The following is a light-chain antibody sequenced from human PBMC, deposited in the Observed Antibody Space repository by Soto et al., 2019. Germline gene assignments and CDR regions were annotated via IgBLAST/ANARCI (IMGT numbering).Light chain of an antibody. CDR3: QQGDSFPVT. CDR2: AAS. V-gene: IGKV1D-12*01. J-gene: IGKJ5*01. CDR1: QGIGRW. Sequence: DVQMTQYPSSVSASVGDRVTITCRASQGIGRWLAWYQQRPGKAPSFLIYAASSLQGGEPSRFSGSGSGTDFTLTISNLQPEDFATYFCQQGDSFPVTFGQGTRLEMK.